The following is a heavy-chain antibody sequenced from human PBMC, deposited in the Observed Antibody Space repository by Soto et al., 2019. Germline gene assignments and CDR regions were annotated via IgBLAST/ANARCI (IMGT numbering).Heavy chain of an antibody. J-gene: IGHJ4*02. CDR3: ARKGKGAPVVY. CDR2: ISAYDGNT. D-gene: IGHD2-15*01. CDR1: GYTFNYYG. V-gene: IGHV1-18*01. Sequence: QVQLMQSGAEVKKPGASVKVSCKASGYTFNYYGYIWVRQAPGQGLEWMGWISAYDGNTHYAQRFQGRVTMTSDTSTTTAYMARRSLRSDDTAVYSFARKGKGAPVVYLGQGTLVSVSS.